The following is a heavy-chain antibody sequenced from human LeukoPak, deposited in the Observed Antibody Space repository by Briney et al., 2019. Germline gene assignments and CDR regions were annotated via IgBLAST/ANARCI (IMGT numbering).Heavy chain of an antibody. CDR2: ISYDGSNK. CDR3: ATSYGDGSLY. J-gene: IGHJ4*02. D-gene: IGHD4-17*01. Sequence: GSLRLSCAASGFTFSSYAMHWVRQAPGKGLEWVAVISYDGSNKYYADSVKGRFTISRDNSKNTLYLQMNSPRAEDTAVYYCATSYGDGSLYWGQGTLVTVSS. CDR1: GFTFSSYA. V-gene: IGHV3-30-3*01.